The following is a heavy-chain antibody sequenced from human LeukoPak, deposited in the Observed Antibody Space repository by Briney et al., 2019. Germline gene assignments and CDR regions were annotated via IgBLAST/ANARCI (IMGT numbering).Heavy chain of an antibody. D-gene: IGHD6-13*01. CDR3: ARGAGIAAAGAFDY. V-gene: IGHV3-9*01. Sequence: GGSLRLSCAASGFTFDDYAMHWVRQAPGKGLEWVSGISWNSGSIGYADSVKGRFTISRDNAKNSLYLQMNSLRSDDTAVYYCARGAGIAAAGAFDYWGQGTLVTVSS. J-gene: IGHJ4*02. CDR1: GFTFDDYA. CDR2: ISWNSGSI.